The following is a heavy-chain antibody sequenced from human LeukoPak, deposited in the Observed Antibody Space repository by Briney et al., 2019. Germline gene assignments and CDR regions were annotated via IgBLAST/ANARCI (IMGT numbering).Heavy chain of an antibody. V-gene: IGHV4-59*08. Sequence: PSETLSLTCTVSGGSISSNYWNWIRQPPGKGLEWIGSIYYSGSANYNPSLKSRVTISVDTSKNQFSLKQSSVTAADTAVYYCARVGSSGCDYWGQGTLVTVSS. J-gene: IGHJ4*02. CDR1: GGSISSNY. CDR3: ARVGSSGCDY. CDR2: IYYSGSA. D-gene: IGHD1-26*01.